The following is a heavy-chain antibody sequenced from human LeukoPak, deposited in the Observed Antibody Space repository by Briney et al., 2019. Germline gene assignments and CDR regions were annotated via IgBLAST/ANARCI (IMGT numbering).Heavy chain of an antibody. Sequence: SETLSLTCTVSGGSISSYYWSWIRQPPGKGLEWIGEINHSGSTNYNPSLKSRVTISVDTSKNQFSLKLSSVTAADTAVYYCARGLLMVRGVIISRGGYYFDYWGQGTLVTVSS. D-gene: IGHD3-10*01. CDR2: INHSGST. V-gene: IGHV4-34*01. J-gene: IGHJ4*02. CDR1: GGSISSYY. CDR3: ARGLLMVRGVIISRGGYYFDY.